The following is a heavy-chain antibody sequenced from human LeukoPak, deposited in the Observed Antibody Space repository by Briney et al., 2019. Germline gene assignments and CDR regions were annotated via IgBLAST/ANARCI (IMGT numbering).Heavy chain of an antibody. CDR3: AKEFNFFRGVIISTDY. CDR2: IKQDGSEK. D-gene: IGHD3-10*01. Sequence: PGGSLRLSCAASGFTFSTYWMTWVRQAPGKGLEWVANIKQDGSEKYYVDSVEGRFSISRDNAMNSLYLQMNSLRAEDTAVYYCAKEFNFFRGVIISTDYWGQGTLVTVSS. J-gene: IGHJ4*02. V-gene: IGHV3-7*01. CDR1: GFTFSTYW.